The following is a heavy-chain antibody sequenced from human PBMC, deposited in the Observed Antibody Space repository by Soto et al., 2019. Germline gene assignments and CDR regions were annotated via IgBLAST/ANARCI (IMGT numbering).Heavy chain of an antibody. CDR3: AKGQIFGVVIRWFDP. J-gene: IGHJ5*02. Sequence: QVQLVESGGGVVQPGRSLRLSCAASGFTFSSYGMHWVRQAPGKGLEWVAVISYDGSNKYYADSVNGRFTISRDNSKNTLYLQMNSLRAEDTAVYYCAKGQIFGVVIRWFDPWGQGTLVTVSS. V-gene: IGHV3-30*18. CDR1: GFTFSSYG. D-gene: IGHD3-3*01. CDR2: ISYDGSNK.